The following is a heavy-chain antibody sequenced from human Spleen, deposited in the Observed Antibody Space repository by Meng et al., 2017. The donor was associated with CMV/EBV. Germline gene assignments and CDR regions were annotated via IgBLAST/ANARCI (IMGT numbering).Heavy chain of an antibody. J-gene: IGHJ4*02. CDR3: ASTNDYGGYSLN. CDR1: GFTFSTYW. Sequence: GESLKISCAASGFTFSTYWMHWVRQAPGKGLVWVSRISGDGTTTTYADSVRGRFTISRDNAKNTLYLQMNSLRAEDTAVYYCASTNDYGGYSLNWGQGTLVTVSS. V-gene: IGHV3-74*01. D-gene: IGHD4-23*01. CDR2: ISGDGTTT.